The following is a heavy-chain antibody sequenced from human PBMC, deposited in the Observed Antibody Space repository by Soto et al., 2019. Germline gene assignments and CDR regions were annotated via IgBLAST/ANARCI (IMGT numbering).Heavy chain of an antibody. J-gene: IGHJ5*02. CDR2: INPNSGDT. D-gene: IGHD1-26*01. Sequence: QVQLVQSGTEVKRPGDSVKVSCKASGYTFTGYYVHWVRQAPGQGLEWMGWINPNSGDTYLAQRFQGRVTMNRDTSIGTAYMELRGLTSDDTAEYYCARAHGTSWYNWFDPWGQGTLVTVSS. CDR3: ARAHGTSWYNWFDP. CDR1: GYTFTGYY. V-gene: IGHV1-2*02.